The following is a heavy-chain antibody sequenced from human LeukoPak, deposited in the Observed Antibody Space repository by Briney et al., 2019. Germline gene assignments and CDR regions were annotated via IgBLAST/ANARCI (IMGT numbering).Heavy chain of an antibody. CDR2: IYSAGTT. J-gene: IGHJ4*02. V-gene: IGHV3-53*01. CDR1: GFTVSSVY. Sequence: GGSLRLSCAASGFTVSSVYMSWVRQAPGKGLEWVSLIYSAGTTYYADSVKGRFIISRDNSKNTLYLQMNSLRAEDMAVYYCARGQPYYYDSRGYSVPHDWGQGTLVTVSS. D-gene: IGHD3-22*01. CDR3: ARGQPYYYDSRGYSVPHD.